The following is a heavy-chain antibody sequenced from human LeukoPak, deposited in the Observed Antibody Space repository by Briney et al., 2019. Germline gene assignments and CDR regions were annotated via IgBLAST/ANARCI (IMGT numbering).Heavy chain of an antibody. CDR2: ISSNGDST. CDR3: ARDRPGDV. CDR1: GFTFSSYE. Sequence: GGSLRLSCAASGFTFSSYEMHWVRQAPGKGLEYVSAISSNGDSTYYTNFVKGRFIISRDNSKNTLYLQMGSLRPEDMAVYYCARDRPGDVWGEGTTVTVSS. V-gene: IGHV3-64*01. J-gene: IGHJ6*04.